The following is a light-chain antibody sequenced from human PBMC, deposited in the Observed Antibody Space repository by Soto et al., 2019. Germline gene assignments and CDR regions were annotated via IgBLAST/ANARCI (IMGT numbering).Light chain of an antibody. Sequence: DIPMTQSPSTLSASVGDRVTITCRASQSISSWLAWYQQKPGQAPKLLIYDASSLERGVPSRFSGSGYGTEFTLTLSSLQPDDFATYYCQQYNSYSQTFGQGTKVEIK. J-gene: IGKJ1*01. CDR3: QQYNSYSQT. V-gene: IGKV1-5*01. CDR2: DAS. CDR1: QSISSW.